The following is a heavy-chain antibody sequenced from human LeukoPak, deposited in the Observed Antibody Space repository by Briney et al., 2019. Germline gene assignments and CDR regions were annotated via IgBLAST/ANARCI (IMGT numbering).Heavy chain of an antibody. CDR1: GYTFTSYY. CDR2: INPTGGST. J-gene: IGHJ3*02. Sequence: ASVKVSCKASGYTFTSYYMHWVRQAPGQGLEWMGLINPTGGSTGYAQKFQGRVTITADESTSTAYMELSSLRSEDTAVYYCARPERRRYCSSTSCYLSAFDIWGQGTMVTVSS. D-gene: IGHD2-2*01. V-gene: IGHV1-46*01. CDR3: ARPERRRYCSSTSCYLSAFDI.